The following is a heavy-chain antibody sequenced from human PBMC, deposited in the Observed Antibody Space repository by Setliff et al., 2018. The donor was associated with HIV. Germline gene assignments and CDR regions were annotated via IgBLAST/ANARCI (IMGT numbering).Heavy chain of an antibody. CDR1: NGSFSGYY. CDR2: INHSGST. Sequence: SETLSLTCAVYNGSFSGYYWSWIRQPPGKGLEWIGEINHSGSTNYNPSLRSRVTISVDTSKNQFSLTLSSVTAADTAVYYCARTTLIYCRDGSCYQSAEYVQHWGQGTLVTVSS. D-gene: IGHD2-15*01. CDR3: ARTTLIYCRDGSCYQSAEYVQH. V-gene: IGHV4-34*01. J-gene: IGHJ1*01.